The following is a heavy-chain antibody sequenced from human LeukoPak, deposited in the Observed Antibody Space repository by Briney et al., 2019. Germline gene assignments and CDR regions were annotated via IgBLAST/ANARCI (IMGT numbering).Heavy chain of an antibody. CDR3: ARVMPQLVPYYYYYMDV. CDR2: IYYSGST. CDR1: GGSISSHY. Sequence: PSETLSLTCTVSGGSISSHYWSWIRQPPGKGLEWIGYIYYSGSTNYNPSLKSRVTISVDTSKNQFSLKLSSVTAADTAVYYCARVMPQLVPYYYYYMDVWGKGTTVTVSS. D-gene: IGHD6-13*01. V-gene: IGHV4-59*11. J-gene: IGHJ6*03.